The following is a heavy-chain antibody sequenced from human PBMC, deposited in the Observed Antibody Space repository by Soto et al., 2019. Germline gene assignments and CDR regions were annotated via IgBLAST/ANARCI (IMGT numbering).Heavy chain of an antibody. CDR2: TNQDGRER. Sequence: EVQLVESGGGLVQPGGSLRLSCVASGFTFRNYWMSWLRQAPGKGLEWVANTNQDGRERYSVDSVKGRFTISRDNAKNSMHLQRNSLRAEDTAVYYCGRDGSGYSTDWGQGTLVTVSS. D-gene: IGHD5-18*01. CDR3: GRDGSGYSTD. V-gene: IGHV3-7*01. CDR1: GFTFRNYW. J-gene: IGHJ4*02.